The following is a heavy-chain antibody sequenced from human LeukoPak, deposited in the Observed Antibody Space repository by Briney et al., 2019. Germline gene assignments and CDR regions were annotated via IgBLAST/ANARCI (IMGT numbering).Heavy chain of an antibody. V-gene: IGHV4-4*07. CDR2: IYTSGST. J-gene: IGHJ4*02. CDR1: GGSISSYY. Sequence: PSETLSLTCTVSGGSISSYYWSWIRQPAGKGLEWIGRIYTSGSTNYNPSLKSRVTISVDRSKNQFSLKLSSVTAADTAVYYCALRDGYNNEYYWGQGTLVTVSS. CDR3: ALRDGYNNEYY. D-gene: IGHD5-24*01.